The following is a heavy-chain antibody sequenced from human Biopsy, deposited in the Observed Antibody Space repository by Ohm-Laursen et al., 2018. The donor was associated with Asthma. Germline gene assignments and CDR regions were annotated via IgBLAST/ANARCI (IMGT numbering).Heavy chain of an antibody. CDR1: GLSSSAYY. V-gene: IGHV4-34*04. D-gene: IGHD3-3*01. CDR2: SDHRGNT. Sequence: TLSLTCRMYGLSSSAYYWTWIRQTPGKGLEWIGESDHRGNTNTNATLKSRATISKAKSANEFSLKMKSVTAADTAIYYCARGPEWSGLDIWGQGTTVTVSS. CDR3: ARGPEWSGLDI. J-gene: IGHJ6*02.